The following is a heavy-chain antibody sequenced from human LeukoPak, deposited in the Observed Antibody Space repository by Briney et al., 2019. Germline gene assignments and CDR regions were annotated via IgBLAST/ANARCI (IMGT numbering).Heavy chain of an antibody. J-gene: IGHJ3*02. CDR1: GGSFSGYY. CDR2: INHSGST. D-gene: IGHD6-25*01. Sequence: PSETLSLTCAVYGGSFSGYYWSWIRQPPGKGLEWIGEINHSGSTNYNPSLKRRVTISVDTSKNQFSLKLSSVTAADTAVYYCATIQRDHAFDIWGQGTMVTVSS. CDR3: ATIQRDHAFDI. V-gene: IGHV4-34*01.